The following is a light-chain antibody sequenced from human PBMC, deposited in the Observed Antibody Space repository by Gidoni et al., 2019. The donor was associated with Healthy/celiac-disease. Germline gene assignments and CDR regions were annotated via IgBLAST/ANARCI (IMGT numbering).Light chain of an antibody. Sequence: IQLTQSPSSLSASVGERVTITCRASQGSSSYLAWYQQKPGKAPKRLIYAASTLQSGVPSRFSVSGSGTDFTLTISSLQPEDCATYYCQQLNSYPITFGPGTKVDIK. CDR1: QGSSSY. V-gene: IGKV1-9*01. J-gene: IGKJ3*01. CDR2: AAS. CDR3: QQLNSYPIT.